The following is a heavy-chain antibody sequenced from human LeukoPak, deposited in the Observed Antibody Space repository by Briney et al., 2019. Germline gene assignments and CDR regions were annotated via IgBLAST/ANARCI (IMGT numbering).Heavy chain of an antibody. J-gene: IGHJ4*02. V-gene: IGHV4-34*01. CDR2: INHRGST. Sequence: SETLSLTCTVSGGSISSYYWSWIRQPPGKGLEWIGEINHRGSTNYNPSLKSRVTISVDTSKNQFSLKLSSVTAADTAVYYCARGIPITVTTFFDYWGQGTLVTVSS. CDR1: GGSISSYY. D-gene: IGHD4-17*01. CDR3: ARGIPITVTTFFDY.